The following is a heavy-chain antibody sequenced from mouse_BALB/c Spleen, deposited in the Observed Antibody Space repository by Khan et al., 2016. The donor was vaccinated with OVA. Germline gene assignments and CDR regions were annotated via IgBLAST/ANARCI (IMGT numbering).Heavy chain of an antibody. D-gene: IGHD4-1*01. CDR3: AMGRTY. Sequence: EVQLVESGPGLVKPSQSLSLSCTVSGPSITSDYARNLIRQLPGNKLGWMGYISSSGSTSYNPSLQSRTSITRDTSTNQFFLQLNSVTTEDTATYYCAMGRTYWGQGTLVTVSA. V-gene: IGHV3-2*02. J-gene: IGHJ3*01. CDR1: GPSITSDYA. CDR2: ISSSGST.